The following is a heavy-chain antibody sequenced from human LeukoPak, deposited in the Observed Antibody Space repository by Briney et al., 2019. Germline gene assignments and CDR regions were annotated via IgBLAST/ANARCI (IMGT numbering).Heavy chain of an antibody. V-gene: IGHV3-15*01. CDR1: GFTFSNAW. Sequence: GRSLRLSCAASGFTFSNAWMSWVRQAPGKGLEWVGRIKRKTDGGTTDYAAPVKGRFTISRDDSKNTLYVRMNSLKTEDTAVYYCTTHYLTVITFDYWGQGALVTVSS. D-gene: IGHD4-17*01. CDR3: TTHYLTVITFDY. CDR2: IKRKTDGGTT. J-gene: IGHJ4*02.